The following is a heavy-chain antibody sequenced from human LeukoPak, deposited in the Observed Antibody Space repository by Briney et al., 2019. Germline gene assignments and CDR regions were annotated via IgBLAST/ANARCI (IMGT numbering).Heavy chain of an antibody. CDR3: ARGLTGENAFDI. J-gene: IGHJ3*02. CDR1: GFTVSSNY. V-gene: IGHV3-53*01. CDR2: MYSSGTT. Sequence: GGSLRLSCAASGFTVSSNYMSWVRQAPGRGREWVSVMYSSGTTYYPDSVKGRFTISRDNSKNTLFLQMNSLRAEDTAVYYCARGLTGENAFDIWGKGTLVTVSS. D-gene: IGHD7-27*01.